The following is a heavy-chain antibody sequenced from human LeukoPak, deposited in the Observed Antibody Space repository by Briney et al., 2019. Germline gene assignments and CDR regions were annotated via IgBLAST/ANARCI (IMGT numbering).Heavy chain of an antibody. CDR3: ARDGGNDYGDYGNWFDP. CDR1: GDSVSSNSAG. D-gene: IGHD4-17*01. V-gene: IGHV6-1*01. CDR2: TYYRSKWYN. Sequence: SQTLSLTCAISGDSVSSNSAGWNWIRQSPSRGLEWLGRTYYRSKWYNDFAPSVRNRITINPDTSKNQFSLQLNSVTPEDTAVYYCARDGGNDYGDYGNWFDPWGQGTLVTVSS. J-gene: IGHJ5*02.